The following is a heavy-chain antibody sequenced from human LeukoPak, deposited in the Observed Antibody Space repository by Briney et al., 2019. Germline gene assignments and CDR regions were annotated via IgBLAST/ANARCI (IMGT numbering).Heavy chain of an antibody. J-gene: IGHJ3*02. CDR2: INPNSGGT. CDR1: GYTFTGYY. V-gene: IGHV1-2*02. Sequence: ASVKVSCKASGYTFTGYYMHWVRQAPGQGLEWMGWINPNSGGTNYAQKLQGRVTMTTDTSTSTAYMELRSLRSDDTAVYYCARLYSGSYGDAFDIWGQGTMVTVSS. D-gene: IGHD1-26*01. CDR3: ARLYSGSYGDAFDI.